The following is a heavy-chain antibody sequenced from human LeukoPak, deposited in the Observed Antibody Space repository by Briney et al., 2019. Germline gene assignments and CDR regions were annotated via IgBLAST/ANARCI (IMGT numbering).Heavy chain of an antibody. V-gene: IGHV1-46*01. J-gene: IGHJ4*02. Sequence: ASVKVSCKASGYTFTSYYMHWVRQAPGQGLEWMGLINPSGGSTRYAQKFQGRVTVTRDTSTSTLYMEVSSLRSQDTAVYYCARDFIAVAGRGLDYWGEGTLVTVSS. CDR2: INPSGGST. CDR1: GYTFTSYY. CDR3: ARDFIAVAGRGLDY. D-gene: IGHD6-19*01.